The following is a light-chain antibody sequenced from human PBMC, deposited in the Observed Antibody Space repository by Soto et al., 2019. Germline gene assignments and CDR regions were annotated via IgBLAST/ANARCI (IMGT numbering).Light chain of an antibody. CDR2: EVS. CDR3: SSYTSSSTPWV. V-gene: IGLV2-14*01. CDR1: SSDVGGYNY. J-gene: IGLJ7*01. Sequence: QSALTQPASVSGSPGQSITISSTGTSSDVGGYNYVSWYQQHPGKAPKLMIYEVSNRPSGVSNRFSGSKSGNTASLTISGLQAEDEADYYCSSYTSSSTPWVFGGGTQLTVL.